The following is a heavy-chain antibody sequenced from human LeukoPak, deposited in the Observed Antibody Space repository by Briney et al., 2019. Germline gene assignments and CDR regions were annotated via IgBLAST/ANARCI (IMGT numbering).Heavy chain of an antibody. CDR1: GYTFTSYH. D-gene: IGHD4-17*01. Sequence: ASVTVSFKTSGYTFTSYHINWVRQATGQGLEWMGWMNPYSGDRGYAQKFQGRVSITSDTSTSTAYLELSSLRSDDTAVYFCARTTSLTASGYDYWGQGTLVTVSS. J-gene: IGHJ4*02. CDR3: ARTTSLTASGYDY. V-gene: IGHV1-8*03. CDR2: MNPYSGDR.